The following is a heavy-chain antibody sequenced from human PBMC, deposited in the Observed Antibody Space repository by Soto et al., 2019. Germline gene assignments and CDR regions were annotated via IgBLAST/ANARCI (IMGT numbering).Heavy chain of an antibody. Sequence: EVQLVESGGGLVKPGGSLRLSCVVSGFTFSSYSMNWVRQAPGKGLEWVSSISSSTTFIYYADSVKGRFTISRDNAKNSLFLQKNSLRGEDTAVYYCARGDVSRSYYHDYWGQGTLVTVSS. V-gene: IGHV3-21*01. CDR3: ARGDVSRSYYHDY. CDR2: ISSSTTFI. D-gene: IGHD3-10*01. J-gene: IGHJ4*02. CDR1: GFTFSSYS.